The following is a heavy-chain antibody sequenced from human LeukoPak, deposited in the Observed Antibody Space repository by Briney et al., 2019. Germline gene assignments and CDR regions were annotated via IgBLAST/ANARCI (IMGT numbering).Heavy chain of an antibody. CDR2: IYHSGST. CDR1: GYSISSGYY. CDR3: ARVGSGGYYDSSGIDY. D-gene: IGHD3-22*01. J-gene: IGHJ4*02. V-gene: IGHV4-38-2*02. Sequence: PSETLSLTCTVSGYSISSGYYWGWIRPPPGKGLEWIGSIYHSGSTYYNPSLKSRVTISVDTSKNQFSLKLSSVTAADTAVYYCARVGSGGYYDSSGIDYWGQGTLVTVSS.